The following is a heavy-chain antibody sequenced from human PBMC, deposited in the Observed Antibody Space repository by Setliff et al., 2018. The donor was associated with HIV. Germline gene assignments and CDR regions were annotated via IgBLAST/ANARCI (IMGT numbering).Heavy chain of an antibody. V-gene: IGHV4-38-2*02. CDR2: MCHGGNNN. Sequence: SETLSLTCGVSGYSISSDYCWGWIRQPPGKGLEWIGNMCHGGNNNYYNPSLKSRVTISVDTSKNQFSLKLSSVTAADTAVYYCAREYYYDSSGYGYWGQGTLVTVSS. CDR1: GYSISSDYC. J-gene: IGHJ4*02. D-gene: IGHD3-22*01. CDR3: AREYYYDSSGYGY.